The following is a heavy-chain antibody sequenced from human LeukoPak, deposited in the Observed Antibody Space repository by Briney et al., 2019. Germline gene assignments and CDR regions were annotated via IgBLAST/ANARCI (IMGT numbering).Heavy chain of an antibody. CDR2: IIPILGIA. CDR3: AVLGGGSRDY. D-gene: IGHD3-16*01. CDR1: GGTFNNSA. V-gene: IGHV1-69*04. Sequence: SVKVSCKTSGGTFNNSAISWVRQAPGQGLEWMGRIIPILGIANYAQKFQGRVTITADKSTSTAYMELSSLRPEDTAVYYCAVLGGGSRDYWGQGTLVTVSS. J-gene: IGHJ4*02.